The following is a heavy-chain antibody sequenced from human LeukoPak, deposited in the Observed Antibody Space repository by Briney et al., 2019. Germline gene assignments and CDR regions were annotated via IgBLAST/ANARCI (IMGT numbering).Heavy chain of an antibody. J-gene: IGHJ5*02. Sequence: GKSLKISCKGSGYSFPNYWIGWVRQMPGRGLEWMGIIYPGDSHTRYSPSFQDQVTISVDKSISTAYLQWSSLKASDTAMYYCARGPYAYTSSATLGSYNWFDPWGQGSLVTVSS. CDR1: GYSFPNYW. CDR2: IYPGDSHT. D-gene: IGHD2-2*02. CDR3: ARGPYAYTSSATLGSYNWFDP. V-gene: IGHV5-51*01.